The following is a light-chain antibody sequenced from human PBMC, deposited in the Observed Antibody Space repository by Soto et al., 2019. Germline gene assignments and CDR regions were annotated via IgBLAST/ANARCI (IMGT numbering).Light chain of an antibody. CDR2: KVS. CDR3: MQGTLWPRT. Sequence: DVVMTQSPLSLPVTLGQPASISCRSSQSLVYTDGNTYLHWFQQRPGQSPRRLIYKVSNRDSGAPDMFSGIGSVTDFTLKISMVEAEDVGVYYCMQGTLWPRTFGQGTKLEIK. CDR1: QSLVYTDGNTY. V-gene: IGKV2-30*01. J-gene: IGKJ2*01.